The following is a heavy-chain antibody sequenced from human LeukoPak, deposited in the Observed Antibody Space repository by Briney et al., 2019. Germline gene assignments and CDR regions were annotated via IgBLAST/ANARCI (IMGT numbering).Heavy chain of an antibody. D-gene: IGHD3-10*01. Sequence: GASVKVSYKASGYTFTGYYMHWVRQAPGQGLEWMGWINPNSGGTNYAQKFQGRVTMTRDTSISTAYMELSRLRSDDTAVYYCARDGMVRGVAALFYWGQGTLVTVSS. CDR1: GYTFTGYY. CDR3: ARDGMVRGVAALFY. CDR2: INPNSGGT. J-gene: IGHJ4*02. V-gene: IGHV1-2*02.